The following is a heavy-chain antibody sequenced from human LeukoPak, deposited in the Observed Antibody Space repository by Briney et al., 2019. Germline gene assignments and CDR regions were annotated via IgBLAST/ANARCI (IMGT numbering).Heavy chain of an antibody. V-gene: IGHV3-30-3*01. CDR3: AKGGKWDVTPFDY. CDR1: GFTFSSYA. CDR2: ISYDGSNK. Sequence: PGGSLRLSCAASGFTFSSYAMHWLRQAPGKGLEWVAVISYDGSNKYYADSVKGRFTISRDNSKNTLYLQVNSLRAEDTAVYYCAKGGKWDVTPFDYWGQGTLVTVSS. J-gene: IGHJ4*02. D-gene: IGHD1-26*01.